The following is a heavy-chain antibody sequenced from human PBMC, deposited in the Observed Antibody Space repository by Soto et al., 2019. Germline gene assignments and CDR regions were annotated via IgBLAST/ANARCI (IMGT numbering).Heavy chain of an antibody. Sequence: GGSLRLSCAASGFTFSSYAMSWVRQAPGKGLEWVSAISGSGGSTYYADSVKGRFTISRDNSKNTLYLQMNSLRAEDTAVYYCAKSRKGDNWNDGDFDYWGQGTLVTVSS. J-gene: IGHJ4*02. V-gene: IGHV3-23*01. CDR2: ISGSGGST. D-gene: IGHD1-1*01. CDR1: GFTFSSYA. CDR3: AKSRKGDNWNDGDFDY.